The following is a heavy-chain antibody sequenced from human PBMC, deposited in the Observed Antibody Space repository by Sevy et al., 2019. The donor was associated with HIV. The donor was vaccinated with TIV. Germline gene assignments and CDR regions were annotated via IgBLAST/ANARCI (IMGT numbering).Heavy chain of an antibody. CDR3: AGVRWRYCSGGSCYSGPGGRWFDP. V-gene: IGHV1-18*01. CDR1: GYTFTSYG. Sequence: ASVKVSCKASGYTFTSYGISWVRQAPGQGLEWMGWISAYNGNTNYAQNLQGRVTMTTDTSTSTAYMELRSLRSDDTAVYYCAGVRWRYCSGGSCYSGPGGRWFDPWGQGTLVTVSS. CDR2: ISAYNGNT. J-gene: IGHJ5*02. D-gene: IGHD2-15*01.